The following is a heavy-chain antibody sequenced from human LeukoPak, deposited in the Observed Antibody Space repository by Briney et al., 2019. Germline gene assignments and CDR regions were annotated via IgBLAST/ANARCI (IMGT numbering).Heavy chain of an antibody. CDR2: IIPIFGTA. Sequence: AVKVSCKDSGGTFSRYAISWVRQAPGQGGEGMGGIIPIFGTANYAQNFQGRFTITADESTNTAYMELSSLRSEDTAVYYCATQTRAKADYYYYYFMYVWGKGTPVTVSS. V-gene: IGHV1-69*13. J-gene: IGHJ6*03. CDR3: ATQTRAKADYYYYYFMYV. CDR1: GGTFSRYA. D-gene: IGHD6-13*01.